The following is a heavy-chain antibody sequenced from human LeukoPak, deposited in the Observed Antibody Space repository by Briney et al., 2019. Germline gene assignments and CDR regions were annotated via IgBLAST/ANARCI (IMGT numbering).Heavy chain of an antibody. D-gene: IGHD6-19*01. CDR3: AKDYPQPNSSGGS. J-gene: IGHJ4*02. Sequence: GGSLRLSCAASGFTFSSYGMSWVRQAPGKGLEWVSAISGSGGTTYYADSVKGRFTISRDNSKNTLYLQMNSLRAEDTAVYYCAKDYPQPNSSGGSWGQGTLVTVSS. CDR2: ISGSGGTT. CDR1: GFTFSSYG. V-gene: IGHV3-23*01.